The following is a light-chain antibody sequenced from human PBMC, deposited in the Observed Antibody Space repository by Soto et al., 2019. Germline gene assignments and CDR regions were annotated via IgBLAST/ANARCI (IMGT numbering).Light chain of an antibody. V-gene: IGLV2-11*01. J-gene: IGLJ1*01. CDR2: DVS. CDR1: SSDVGGYNY. CDR3: CSYAGSYTLV. Sequence: QSALTQPRSVSGSPGQSVTISCTGTSSDVGGYNYVSWYQQHPGKAHKLMIYDVSKRPSGVPDRFSDSKSGNTASLTISGLQAEDEADYCCCSYAGSYTLVFGNGTKLTVL.